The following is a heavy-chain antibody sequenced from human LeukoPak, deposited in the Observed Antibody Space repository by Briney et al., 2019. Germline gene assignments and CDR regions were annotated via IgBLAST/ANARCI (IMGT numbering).Heavy chain of an antibody. V-gene: IGHV3-23*01. J-gene: IGHJ4*02. Sequence: TGGSLRLSCAASGFTFSSYAMSWVRQAPGKGLEWVSAISGSGGSIYYADSVKGRFTISRDNSKNTLYLQMNSLRAEDTAVYYCAKDAIVVVTAGFDCWGQGTLVTVSS. CDR1: GFTFSSYA. CDR3: AKDAIVVVTAGFDC. D-gene: IGHD2-21*02. CDR2: ISGSGGSI.